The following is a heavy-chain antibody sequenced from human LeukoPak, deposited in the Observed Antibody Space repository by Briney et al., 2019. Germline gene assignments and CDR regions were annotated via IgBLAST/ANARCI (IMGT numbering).Heavy chain of an antibody. CDR1: GFNFNVFG. Sequence: SGGSLRLSCAASGFNFNVFGMHWVRQTPGKGLEWVAVISYDGSNIKYADSVKGRFTISRDNSKNTLYLQMNSLRAEDTAVYYCARGGYYYGSGSHPRQFDYWGQGTLVTVSS. J-gene: IGHJ4*02. D-gene: IGHD3-10*01. V-gene: IGHV3-30*03. CDR2: ISYDGSNI. CDR3: ARGGYYYGSGSHPRQFDY.